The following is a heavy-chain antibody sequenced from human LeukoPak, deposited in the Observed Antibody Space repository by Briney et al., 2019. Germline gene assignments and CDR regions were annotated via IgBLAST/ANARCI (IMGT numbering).Heavy chain of an antibody. CDR3: ASFFKGPYDLGYCSSTSCVPTY. D-gene: IGHD2-2*01. V-gene: IGHV1-46*01. J-gene: IGHJ4*02. Sequence: ASVKVSCKASGYTFTSYYMHWVRQAPGQGLEWMGIINPSGGSTSYAQKFQGRVTMTRDTSTSTVYMELSSLRSEDTAVYYCASFFKGPYDLGYCSSTSCVPTYWSQGTLVTVSS. CDR2: INPSGGST. CDR1: GYTFTSYY.